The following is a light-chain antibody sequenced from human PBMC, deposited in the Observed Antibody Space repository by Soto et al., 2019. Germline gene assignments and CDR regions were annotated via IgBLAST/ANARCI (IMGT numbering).Light chain of an antibody. CDR3: QHYNDYSRV. J-gene: IGKJ1*01. Sequence: DIQMTQSPSTLSASIGDTVTITCRTSQSVDTWLAWYQHKAGKAPKLLIYRASSLATGVPSRFSGRGSGTAFTLTLTSLQPDDFATYYCQHYNDYSRVFGQGTQVEIK. V-gene: IGKV1-5*03. CDR1: QSVDTW. CDR2: RAS.